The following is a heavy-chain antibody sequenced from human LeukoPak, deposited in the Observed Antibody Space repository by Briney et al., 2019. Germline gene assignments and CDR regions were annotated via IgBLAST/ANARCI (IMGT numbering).Heavy chain of an antibody. CDR1: GFTFSNYA. D-gene: IGHD5-18*01. J-gene: IGHJ4*02. V-gene: IGHV3-23*01. Sequence: GGSLRLSCAASGFTFSNYAMSWVRQAPGKGLEWVSAISGSGGSTYYADSVKGRFSISRDNSKNTLYLQMNSLRAEDTAVYYCAKDPPGGYPPYYFDYWGQGTLVTVSS. CDR2: ISGSGGST. CDR3: AKDPPGGYPPYYFDY.